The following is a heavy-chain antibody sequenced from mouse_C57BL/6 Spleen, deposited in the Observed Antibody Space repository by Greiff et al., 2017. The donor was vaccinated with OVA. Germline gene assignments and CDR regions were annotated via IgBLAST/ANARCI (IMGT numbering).Heavy chain of an antibody. Sequence: QVQLQQSGAELMKPGASVKLSCKATGYTFTGYWIEWVKQRPGHGLEWIGEILPGSGSTNYNEKFKGKATFTADTASNTAYMQLSSLTTEDSAIYYCARSPLYYGSSFWYFDVWGTGTTVTVSS. CDR3: ARSPLYYGSSFWYFDV. V-gene: IGHV1-9*01. CDR1: GYTFTGYW. D-gene: IGHD1-1*01. J-gene: IGHJ1*03. CDR2: ILPGSGST.